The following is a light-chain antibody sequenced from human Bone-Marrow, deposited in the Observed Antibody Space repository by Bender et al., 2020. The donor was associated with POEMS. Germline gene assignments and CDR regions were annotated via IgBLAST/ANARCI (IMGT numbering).Light chain of an antibody. CDR1: SSNIGAGYD. J-gene: IGLJ1*01. Sequence: QSVLTQPPSVSRAPGQRVTISCSGSSSNIGAGYDVHWYQQLPGTAPKLLIYGDTNRPSGVPDRFSGSKSGNTASLTVSGLQAEDEADYYCSSYTNSLTYVFGGGTKVTVL. CDR3: SSYTNSLTYV. V-gene: IGLV1-40*01. CDR2: GDT.